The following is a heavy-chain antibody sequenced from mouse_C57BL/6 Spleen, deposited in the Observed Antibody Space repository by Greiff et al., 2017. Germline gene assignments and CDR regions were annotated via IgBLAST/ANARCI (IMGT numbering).Heavy chain of an antibody. Sequence: EVKLVESGPGFVKPSQSLSLTCSVTGYSITSGYYWNWIRPFPGNKLEWMGYISYDGNNYYNPSLKNRISITRDTSKNQFFLKLNSVTTEDTATYYCTRETAQAYYFDYWGQGTTLTVSS. V-gene: IGHV3-6*01. CDR1: GYSITSGYY. D-gene: IGHD3-2*02. J-gene: IGHJ2*01. CDR2: ISYDGNN. CDR3: TRETAQAYYFDY.